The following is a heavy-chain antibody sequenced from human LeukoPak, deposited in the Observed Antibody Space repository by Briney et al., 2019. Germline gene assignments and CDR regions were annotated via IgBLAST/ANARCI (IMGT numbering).Heavy chain of an antibody. D-gene: IGHD2-8*01. CDR3: AKMVREFYTISYYFDY. V-gene: IGHV3-48*01. J-gene: IGHJ4*02. CDR1: GFSFSDYS. Sequence: GGSLRLSCAASGFSFSDYSMNWGRLAPGKGLEWVSYISTSSGTISYADSVKGRFTISRDNSKNTLYLQMNSLRAEDTAVYYCAKMVREFYTISYYFDYWGQGTLVTVSS. CDR2: ISTSSGTI.